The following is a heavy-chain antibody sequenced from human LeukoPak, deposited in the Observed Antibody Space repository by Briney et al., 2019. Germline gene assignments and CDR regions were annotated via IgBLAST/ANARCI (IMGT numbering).Heavy chain of an antibody. CDR1: GFTVSSNY. CDR2: IYSGGST. J-gene: IGHJ4*02. CDR3: ARGPIVVVRAAQNDY. D-gene: IGHD2-2*01. Sequence: GGSLRLSCAASGFTVSSNYMSWVRQAPGKGLEWVSVIYSGGSTYYADSVKGRFTISRDSSKNTLYLQMNSLRAEDTAVYYCARGPIVVVRAAQNDYWGQGTLVTVSS. V-gene: IGHV3-53*01.